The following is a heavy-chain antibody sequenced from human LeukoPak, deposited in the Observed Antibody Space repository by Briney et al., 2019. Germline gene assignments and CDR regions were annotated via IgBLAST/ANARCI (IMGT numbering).Heavy chain of an antibody. J-gene: IGHJ6*02. CDR2: IRYDGSNK. Sequence: GGSLRLSCAASGFTFSSYGMHWVRQAPGKGLEWVAFIRYDGSNKYYADSVKGRFAISRDNSKNTLYLQMNSLRAEDTAVYYCANRGYDILTGYWNYYYYYGMDVWGQGTTVTVSS. CDR3: ANRGYDILTGYWNYYYYYGMDV. D-gene: IGHD3-9*01. CDR1: GFTFSSYG. V-gene: IGHV3-30*02.